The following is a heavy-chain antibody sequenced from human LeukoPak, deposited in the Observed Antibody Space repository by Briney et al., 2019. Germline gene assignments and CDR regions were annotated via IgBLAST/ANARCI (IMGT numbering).Heavy chain of an antibody. Sequence: ASVKVSCKASGYTFTSYGISWVRQAPGQGLKWMGWISAYNGNTNYAQKLQGRVTMTTDTSTSTAYMELRSLRSDDTAVYYCARAGAAAGRNYYYYYGMDVRGQGTTVTVSS. CDR3: ARAGAAAGRNYYYYYGMDV. J-gene: IGHJ6*02. CDR1: GYTFTSYG. V-gene: IGHV1-18*01. CDR2: ISAYNGNT. D-gene: IGHD6-13*01.